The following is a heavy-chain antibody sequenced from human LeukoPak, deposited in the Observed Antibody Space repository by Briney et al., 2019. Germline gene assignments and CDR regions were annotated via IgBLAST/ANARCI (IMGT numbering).Heavy chain of an antibody. V-gene: IGHV1-2*02. CDR3: ARVRRPEYSSSSYYYYMDV. J-gene: IGHJ6*03. Sequence: GASVKVSCKASGYTFTGYYIHWVRQAPGPGLEWMGWINSNSGGTNYAQKFQGRVTMTRDTSTTTAYMELNRLRSDDTAVYYCARVRRPEYSSSSYYYYMDVWGKGTTVTVSS. CDR1: GYTFTGYY. CDR2: INSNSGGT. D-gene: IGHD6-6*01.